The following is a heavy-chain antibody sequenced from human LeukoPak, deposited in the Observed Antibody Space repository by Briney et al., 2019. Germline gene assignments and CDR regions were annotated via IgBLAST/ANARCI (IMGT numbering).Heavy chain of an antibody. D-gene: IGHD3-10*01. J-gene: IGHJ5*02. CDR2: IKEDGSEE. CDR3: ARDLGPYWFDP. V-gene: IGHV3-7*03. CDR1: RFTFSRYW. Sequence: GGSLRLSCVDSRFTFSRYWMSWVRQAPGKGLEWVANIKEDGSEEYYVDSVTGRFTISRDNAKNSLYLQMNSLRAEDTAVYYCARDLGPYWFDPWGQGTLVTVSS.